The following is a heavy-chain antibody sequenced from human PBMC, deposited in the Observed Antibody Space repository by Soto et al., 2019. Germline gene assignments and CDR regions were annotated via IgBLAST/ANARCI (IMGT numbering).Heavy chain of an antibody. CDR2: ISGSDGKT. D-gene: IGHD3-3*01. CDR3: ARWSYLDY. V-gene: IGHV3-23*01. J-gene: IGHJ4*02. Sequence: GGSLRLSCAASGFSFGSYALSWVRQAPGKGLERVSTISGSDGKTFYADSVKGRFSISRDTSQSTLYLQMNSLRADDTAMYYCARWSYLDYWGQGTQVTVSS. CDR1: GFSFGSYA.